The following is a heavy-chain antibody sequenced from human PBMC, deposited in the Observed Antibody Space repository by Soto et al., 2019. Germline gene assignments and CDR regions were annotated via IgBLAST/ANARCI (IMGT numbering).Heavy chain of an antibody. CDR3: ARRRGYCSGGSCYSAFDY. Sequence: QVQLVESGGGVVQPGRSLRLSCAASGFTFSSYGMHWVRQAPGKGLEWVAVIWYDGSNKYYADSVKGRFTISRDNSKNTLYLQMNSLRAEDTAVYYCARRRGYCSGGSCYSAFDYWGQGTLVTVSS. CDR2: IWYDGSNK. D-gene: IGHD2-15*01. CDR1: GFTFSSYG. V-gene: IGHV3-33*01. J-gene: IGHJ4*02.